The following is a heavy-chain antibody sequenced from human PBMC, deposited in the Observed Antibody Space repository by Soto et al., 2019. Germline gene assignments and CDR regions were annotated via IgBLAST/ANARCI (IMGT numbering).Heavy chain of an antibody. CDR1: GFTFSSYS. J-gene: IGHJ5*02. V-gene: IGHV3-21*01. CDR3: ARARGDYYDSSGYPPP. D-gene: IGHD3-22*01. Sequence: GGSLRLSCAASGFTFSSYSMNWVRQAPGKGLEWVSSISSSSSYIYYADSVKGRFTISRDNAENSLYLQMNSLRAEDTAVYYCARARGDYYDSSGYPPPWGQGTLVTVSS. CDR2: ISSSSSYI.